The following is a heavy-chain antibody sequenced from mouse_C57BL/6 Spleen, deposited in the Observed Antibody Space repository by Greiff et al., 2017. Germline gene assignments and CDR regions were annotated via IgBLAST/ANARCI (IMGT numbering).Heavy chain of an antibody. D-gene: IGHD2-1*01. J-gene: IGHJ2*01. CDR1: GYTFTSYW. CDR2: IHPNSGST. CDR3: ARGDGKGGY. Sequence: QVQLQQPGAELVKPGASVKLSCKASGYTFTSYWMHWVKQRPGQGLEWIGMIHPNSGSTNYNEKFKGKATLTVDNSASTAYMQLSSLTSEDSAVYYCARGDGKGGYWGQGTTLTVSS. V-gene: IGHV1-64*01.